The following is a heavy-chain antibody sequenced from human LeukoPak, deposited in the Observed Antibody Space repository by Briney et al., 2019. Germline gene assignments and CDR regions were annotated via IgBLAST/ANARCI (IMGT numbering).Heavy chain of an antibody. V-gene: IGHV4-61*01. J-gene: IGHJ6*03. Sequence: SETLSLTCTVSGGSISSGSYYWSWIRQPPGKGLEWIGYIYYSGSTNYNPSLKSRVTISVDTSKNQFSLKLSSVTAADTAVYYCARVRPLGIRWYYYYMDVWGKGTTVTISS. D-gene: IGHD7-27*01. CDR2: IYYSGST. CDR3: ARVRPLGIRWYYYYMDV. CDR1: GGSISSGSYY.